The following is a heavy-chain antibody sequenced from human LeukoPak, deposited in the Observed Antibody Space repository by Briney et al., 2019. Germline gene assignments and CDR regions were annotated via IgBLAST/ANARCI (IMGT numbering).Heavy chain of an antibody. D-gene: IGHD1-26*01. CDR1: GFSLSTSGVG. V-gene: IGHV2-5*02. CDR2: IYWDDDK. CDR3: AHGELGGDYFDY. Sequence: SGPTLVKPTQTLTLTCTFSGFSLSTSGVGVGWIRQPPGKALEWLALIYWDDDKRYSPSLKSRLTITKGTSKNQVVLTMTNMDPVDTATYYCAHGELGGDYFDYWGQGTLVTVSS. J-gene: IGHJ4*02.